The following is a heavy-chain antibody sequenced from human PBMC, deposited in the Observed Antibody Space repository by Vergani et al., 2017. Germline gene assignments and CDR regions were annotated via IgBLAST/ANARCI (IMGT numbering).Heavy chain of an antibody. CDR3: AGEKPFGIAVADINWFDP. CDR2: IIPILGIA. J-gene: IGHJ5*02. Sequence: QVQLVQSGAEVKKPGSSLKVSCKASGGTFSSYTISWVRQAPGQGLEWMGRIIPILGIANYAHKFQGRVTITADKSTSTPYMELSSLRSEDTAVYYCAGEKPFGIAVADINWFDPWGQGTLVTVSS. D-gene: IGHD6-19*01. CDR1: GGTFSSYT. V-gene: IGHV1-69*08.